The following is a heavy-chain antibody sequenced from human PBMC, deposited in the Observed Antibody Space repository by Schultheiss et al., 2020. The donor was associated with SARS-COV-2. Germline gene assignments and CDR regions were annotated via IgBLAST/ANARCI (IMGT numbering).Heavy chain of an antibody. CDR2: IYYTGIT. V-gene: IGHV4-59*01. J-gene: IGHJ4*02. Sequence: SETLSLTCTVSGSSISGYFWTWIRQPPGKGLEQVGNIYYTGITKYSPSLKSRITISVDTSKKQFSLRLGSVTAADTALYYCARAARVEQLFSVRGGHLDYWGRGTQVTVSS. CDR1: GSSISGYF. D-gene: IGHD3-10*01. CDR3: ARAARVEQLFSVRGGHLDY.